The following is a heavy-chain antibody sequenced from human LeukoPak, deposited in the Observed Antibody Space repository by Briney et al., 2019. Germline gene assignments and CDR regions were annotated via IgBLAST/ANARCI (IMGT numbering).Heavy chain of an antibody. CDR2: IGSPADTI. CDR3: ARAPSHRGFDY. CDR1: GFTFSTYV. J-gene: IGHJ4*02. V-gene: IGHV3-23*01. Sequence: GGSLRLSCAASGFTFSTYVMAWVRQTPGKGLEWVSVIGSPADTIYYADFVRGRFTISRDNSKYTLYLHLNSLRVDDTAVYYCARAPSHRGFDYWGQGTLVTVSS.